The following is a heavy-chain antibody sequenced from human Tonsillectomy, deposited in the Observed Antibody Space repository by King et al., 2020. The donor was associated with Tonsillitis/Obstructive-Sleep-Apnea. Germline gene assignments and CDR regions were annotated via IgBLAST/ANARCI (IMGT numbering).Heavy chain of an antibody. CDR2: IVVGSGNT. J-gene: IGHJ6*02. Sequence: QLVESGPEVKKPGTSVKVSCKASGFTFTSSAMQWVRQARGQRLEWIGWIVVGSGNTNYAQKFQERVTITRDMSTSTAYMELSSLRSEDTAVYYCADCSSTSCCYGMDVWGQGTTVTVSS. CDR3: ADCSSTSCCYGMDV. D-gene: IGHD2-2*01. V-gene: IGHV1-58*02. CDR1: GFTFTSSA.